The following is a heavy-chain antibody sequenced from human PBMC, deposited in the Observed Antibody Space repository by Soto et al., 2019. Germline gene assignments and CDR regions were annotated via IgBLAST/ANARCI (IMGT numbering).Heavy chain of an antibody. CDR3: ARTLVRYYFDY. J-gene: IGHJ4*02. D-gene: IGHD1-26*01. CDR1: GFTVSSNH. Sequence: EVQLVESGGGLVQPGGSLRLSCAASGFTVSSNHMSWVRQAPGKGLEWVSVIYSDGSTYYADSVKGRFTISRDNSKNTLYLQMNSPRAGDTAVYFCARTLVRYYFDYWGQGTLVTVSS. CDR2: IYSDGST. V-gene: IGHV3-66*01.